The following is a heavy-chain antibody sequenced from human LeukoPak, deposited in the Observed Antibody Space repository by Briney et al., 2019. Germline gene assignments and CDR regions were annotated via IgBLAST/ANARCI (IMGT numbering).Heavy chain of an antibody. J-gene: IGHJ4*02. V-gene: IGHV3-33*01. CDR2: IWYDGSNK. D-gene: IGHD3-10*01. CDR3: ARGDGSGSYYNPQYYFDY. Sequence: GGSLRLSCAASGFTFSSYGMHWVRQAPGKGLEWVAVIWYDGSNKYYADSVKGRFTISRDNSKNTLYLQMNSLRAEDTPVCYCARGDGSGSYYNPQYYFDYWGQGTLVTVSS. CDR1: GFTFSSYG.